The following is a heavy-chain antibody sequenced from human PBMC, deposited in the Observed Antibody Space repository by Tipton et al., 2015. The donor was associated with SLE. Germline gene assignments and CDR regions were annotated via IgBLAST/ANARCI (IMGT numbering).Heavy chain of an antibody. CDR3: ASDGDDSSGAFDI. D-gene: IGHD3-22*01. CDR2: IYYSGST. CDR1: GGSFSSGDYY. Sequence: TLSLTCTVSGGSFSSGDYYWSWIRQPPGKGLEWIGYIYYSGSTYYNPSLKSRVTISVDTSKNQFSLKLSSVTAADTAVYYCASDGDDSSGAFDIWGQGTMVTVSS. J-gene: IGHJ3*02. V-gene: IGHV4-30-4*01.